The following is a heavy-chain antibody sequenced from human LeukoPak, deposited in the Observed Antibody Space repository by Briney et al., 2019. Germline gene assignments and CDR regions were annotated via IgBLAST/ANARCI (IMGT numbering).Heavy chain of an antibody. D-gene: IGHD1-26*01. V-gene: IGHV3-21*01. CDR2: ISSSSSYI. CDR1: GFTFSSYS. CDR3: ARDRKSGSYSVFDY. Sequence: GGSLRLSCAASGFTFSSYSMNWVRQAPGKGLEWVSSISSSSSYIYYADSVEGRFTISRDNAKNSLYLQMNSLRAEDTAVYYCARDRKSGSYSVFDYWGQGTLVTVSS. J-gene: IGHJ4*02.